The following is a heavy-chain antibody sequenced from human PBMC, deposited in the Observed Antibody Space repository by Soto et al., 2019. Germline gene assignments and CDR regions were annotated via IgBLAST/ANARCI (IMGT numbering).Heavy chain of an antibody. D-gene: IGHD2-2*01. CDR2: IYPGDSDT. J-gene: IGHJ3*02. Sequence: PGDSLKISCKGSGYSFTSYWIGWVRQMPGKGLEWMGIIYPGDSDTRYSPSFQGQVTISADKSISTAYLQWSSLKASDTAMYYCARSPLIRSRVVPAARSSGAFDIWGQGTMVTVSS. CDR1: GYSFTSYW. CDR3: ARSPLIRSRVVPAARSSGAFDI. V-gene: IGHV5-51*01.